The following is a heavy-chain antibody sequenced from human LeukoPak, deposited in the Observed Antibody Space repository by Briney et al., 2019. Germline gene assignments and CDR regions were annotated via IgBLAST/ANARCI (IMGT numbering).Heavy chain of an antibody. V-gene: IGHV3-7*01. Sequence: GGSLRLSCAASGFTFSSYWMSWVRQAPGKGLEWVANIKQDGSEKYYVDSVKGRFTISRDNAKNSLYLQMNSLRAEDTAVYYCARDPGLGYCSGGSCLRGYFDYWGQGTLVTVSS. CDR2: IKQDGSEK. CDR1: GFTFSSYW. CDR3: ARDPGLGYCSGGSCLRGYFDY. J-gene: IGHJ4*02. D-gene: IGHD2-15*01.